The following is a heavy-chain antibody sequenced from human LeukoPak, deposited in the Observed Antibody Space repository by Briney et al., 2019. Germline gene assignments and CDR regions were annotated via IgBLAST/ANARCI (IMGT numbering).Heavy chain of an antibody. CDR3: AMMFSGSYLYYFDY. CDR2: INGNSGST. J-gene: IGHJ4*02. CDR1: GFAFSSYA. V-gene: IGHV3-23*01. Sequence: GGSLRLSCAASGFAFSSYAMSWVRQAPGKGLEWVSTINGNSGSTYYADSVKGRSTISRDTSKNTLYLQMNSLRAEDTATYYCAMMFSGSYLYYFDYWGQGTLVTVSS. D-gene: IGHD1-26*01.